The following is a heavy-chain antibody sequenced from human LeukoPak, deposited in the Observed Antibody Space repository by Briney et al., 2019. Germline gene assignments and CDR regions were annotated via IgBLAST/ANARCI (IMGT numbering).Heavy chain of an antibody. V-gene: IGHV3-23*01. Sequence: QPGGSLRLSGAASGFTFSSYAMSWVRQAPGTGLEWVSSISSSGGSTYYGDSVKGRFTISRDNAKNSLYLQMNSLRAEDTAVYYCARGYSYGYGGGNDFDYWGQGTLVTVSS. CDR2: ISSSGGST. CDR3: ARGYSYGYGGGNDFDY. J-gene: IGHJ4*02. CDR1: GFTFSSYA. D-gene: IGHD5-18*01.